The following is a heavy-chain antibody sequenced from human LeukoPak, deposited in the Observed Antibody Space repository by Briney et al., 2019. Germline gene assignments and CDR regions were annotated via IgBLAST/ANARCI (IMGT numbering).Heavy chain of an antibody. J-gene: IGHJ4*02. CDR2: INHSGST. V-gene: IGHV4-34*01. CDR3: ARFRGGSGYHFYY. CDR1: GVSFSDYY. Sequence: PSETLSLTCAVYGVSFSDYYWSWIRQPQGKGLEWIGEINHSGSTNYNPSLKSRVTISLDKSKNQFSLKLTSVTAADTAVYYCARFRGGSGYHFYYWGQGTLVTVSS. D-gene: IGHD5-12*01.